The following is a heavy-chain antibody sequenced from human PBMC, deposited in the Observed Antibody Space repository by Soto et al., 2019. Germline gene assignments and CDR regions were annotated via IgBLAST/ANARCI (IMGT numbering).Heavy chain of an antibody. CDR1: GGSFSGYY. Sequence: SETLSLTCAVYGGSFSGYYWTWIRQPPGKGLEWIGKINHSGTTNYNPSLKRRVTILADTSKNQFSLKLSSVTAADTAVYYCARGSGYSSSWYGGPDYYYYGMDVWGQGTTVTVSS. CDR3: ARGSGYSSSWYGGPDYYYYGMDV. D-gene: IGHD6-13*01. J-gene: IGHJ6*02. CDR2: INHSGTT. V-gene: IGHV4-34*01.